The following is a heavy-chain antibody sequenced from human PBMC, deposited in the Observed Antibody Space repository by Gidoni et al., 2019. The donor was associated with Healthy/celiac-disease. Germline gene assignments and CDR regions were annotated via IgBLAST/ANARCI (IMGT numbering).Heavy chain of an antibody. CDR1: GGSFSGYY. Sequence: QVQLQQLGAGLLKPSETLSLTCTPYGGSFSGYYWSWIRQPPGKGLEWIGEINHSGSTNYNPSLKSRVTISVDTSKNQFSLKLSSVTAADTAVYYCARAGAYGDLDYWGQGTLVTVSS. V-gene: IGHV4-34*01. CDR3: ARAGAYGDLDY. J-gene: IGHJ4*02. CDR2: INHSGST. D-gene: IGHD4-17*01.